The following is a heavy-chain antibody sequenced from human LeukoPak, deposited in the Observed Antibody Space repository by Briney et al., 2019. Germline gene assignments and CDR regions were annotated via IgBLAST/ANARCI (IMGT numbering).Heavy chain of an antibody. V-gene: IGHV4-61*02. CDR3: ARGTTGYCSGGSCPWRNWFDP. CDR1: GGSISSGSYD. J-gene: IGHJ5*02. D-gene: IGHD2-15*01. CDR2: IYTSGST. Sequence: SETLSLTCTVSGGSISSGSYDSSWIRQPAGKGLEWIGRIYTSGSTNYNPSLKRRVTISVDTSKNQFSLKLSSVTAADTAVYYCARGTTGYCSGGSCPWRNWFDPWGQGTLVTVSS.